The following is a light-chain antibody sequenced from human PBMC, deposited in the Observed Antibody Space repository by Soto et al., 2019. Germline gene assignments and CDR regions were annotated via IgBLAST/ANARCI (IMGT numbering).Light chain of an antibody. J-gene: IGKJ2*01. CDR3: QQRSNWPRYT. CDR2: DAS. CDR1: QSVSSY. Sequence: EIVLTQSPATLSWSPGERATLSCRASQSVSSYLAWYQQKPGQAPRLLIYDASNRATGIPARFSGSGSGTDFTLTISSLEPEDFAVYYCQQRSNWPRYTFGQGTKLDIK. V-gene: IGKV3-11*01.